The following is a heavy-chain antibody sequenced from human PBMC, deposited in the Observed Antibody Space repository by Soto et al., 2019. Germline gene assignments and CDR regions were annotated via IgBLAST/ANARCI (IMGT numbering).Heavy chain of an antibody. Sequence: GESXRLSCSASVFTFIIYSIYLVRQAPGKGLEWVAVIWNDGNNKYYGDSVKGRFTISRDNSKNTLYLQMNSLRAEGTAVYYCERGLDFWSDSEYWGQGTLVTVS. D-gene: IGHD3-3*01. CDR1: VFTFIIYS. V-gene: IGHV3-33*07. CDR2: IWNDGNNK. J-gene: IGHJ4*02. CDR3: ERGLDFWSDSEY.